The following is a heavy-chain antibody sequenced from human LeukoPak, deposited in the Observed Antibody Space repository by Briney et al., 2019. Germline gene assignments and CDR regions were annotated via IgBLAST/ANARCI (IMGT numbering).Heavy chain of an antibody. V-gene: IGHV3-74*03. CDR2: VHREGTTT. Sequence: PGGSLRLSCAAPGFTFNTYWMHWVRQAPGKGLVWVARVHREGTTTAYADSVKGRFTISRDNAKNTLYLQMTNLRAEDTAVYYCARDSDWILFDYWGRGTLVTVSS. CDR1: GFTFNTYW. CDR3: ARDSDWILFDY. D-gene: IGHD3/OR15-3a*01. J-gene: IGHJ4*02.